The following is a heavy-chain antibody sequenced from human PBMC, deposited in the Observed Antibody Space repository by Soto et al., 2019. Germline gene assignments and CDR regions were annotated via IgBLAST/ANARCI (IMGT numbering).Heavy chain of an antibody. D-gene: IGHD6-13*01. CDR3: ARLYSSSWYYYYGMDV. CDR2: IWYDGSNK. CDR1: GFTFSSYG. J-gene: IGHJ6*02. V-gene: IGHV3-33*01. Sequence: ESVGGVVQPGRSLRLSCAASGFTFSSYGMHWVRQAPGKGLEWVAVIWYDGSNKYYADSVKGRFTISRDNSKNTLYLQMNSLRAEDTAVYYCARLYSSSWYYYYGMDVWGQGTTVTVSS.